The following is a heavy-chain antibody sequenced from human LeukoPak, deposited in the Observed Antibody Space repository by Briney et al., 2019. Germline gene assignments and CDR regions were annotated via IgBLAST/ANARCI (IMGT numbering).Heavy chain of an antibody. CDR1: GFTFSSYS. Sequence: PGGSLRLSCAASGFTFSSYSMNWVRQAPGKGLEWVSYISSSSSTIYYADSVKGRFTISRDNAKNSLYLQMNSLRAEDTAVYYCRGVHQLLYGPLSRFDAFDIWGQGTMVTVSS. CDR2: ISSSSSTI. V-gene: IGHV3-48*01. D-gene: IGHD2-2*02. CDR3: RGVHQLLYGPLSRFDAFDI. J-gene: IGHJ3*02.